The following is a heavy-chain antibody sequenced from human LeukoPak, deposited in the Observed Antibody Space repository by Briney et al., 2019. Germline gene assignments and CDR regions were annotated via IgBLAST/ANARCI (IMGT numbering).Heavy chain of an antibody. CDR2: ISAYNGNT. Sequence: GASVKVSCKASGYTFTSYGISWVRQAPGQGLEWMGWISAYNGNTNYAQKLQGRVTMTTDTSTSTAYMELRSLRSDDTAVYYCAGEEGATTVGASAFDIWGQGTMVTVSS. D-gene: IGHD1-26*01. V-gene: IGHV1-18*01. J-gene: IGHJ3*02. CDR1: GYTFTSYG. CDR3: AGEEGATTVGASAFDI.